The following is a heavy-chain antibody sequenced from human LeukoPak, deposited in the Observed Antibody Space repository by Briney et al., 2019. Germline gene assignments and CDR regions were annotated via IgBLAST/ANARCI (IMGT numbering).Heavy chain of an antibody. CDR3: ARYDGVYYYYMDV. V-gene: IGHV3-53*01. J-gene: IGHJ6*03. D-gene: IGHD2-8*01. CDR1: GFTVSSNY. Sequence: GGSLRLSCAASGFTVSSNYMSWVRQAPGKGLEWVSVIYSGGSTYYADSVKGRFTISRDNSKNTLYLQMNSLRAEDTAVYYCARYDGVYYYYMDVWGKGTTVTVSS. CDR2: IYSGGST.